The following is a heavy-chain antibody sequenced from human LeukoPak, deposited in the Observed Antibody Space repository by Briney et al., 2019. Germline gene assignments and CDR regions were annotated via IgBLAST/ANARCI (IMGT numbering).Heavy chain of an antibody. CDR2: INPSGCST. CDR1: GYTFTSYY. CDR3: ARESAAVHCSSTSCPTRGYDY. Sequence: ASVKVSCKASGYTFTSYYMHWVRQAPGQGLEWMGIINPSGCSTSYAQKFQGRVTMTRDMSTSTVYMELSSLRSEDTAVYYCARESAAVHCSSTSCPTRGYDYWGQGTLVTVSS. J-gene: IGHJ4*02. V-gene: IGHV1-46*01. D-gene: IGHD2-2*01.